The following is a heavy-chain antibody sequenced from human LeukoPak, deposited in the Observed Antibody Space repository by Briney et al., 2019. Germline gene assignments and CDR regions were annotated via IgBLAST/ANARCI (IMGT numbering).Heavy chain of an antibody. CDR3: ARGFGESEYYYYAMDV. CDR1: GGSISSSSYY. CDR2: NYYAGGT. D-gene: IGHD3-10*01. Sequence: KAAETLSLTCTVSGGSISSSSYYWGWIRQPPGRGLDWIGPNYYAGGTYYNPSLKSRVTISVDTSKNQFSLRLSSVTAADTAVYYCARGFGESEYYYYAMDVWGQGTTVTVSS. V-gene: IGHV4-39*01. J-gene: IGHJ6*02.